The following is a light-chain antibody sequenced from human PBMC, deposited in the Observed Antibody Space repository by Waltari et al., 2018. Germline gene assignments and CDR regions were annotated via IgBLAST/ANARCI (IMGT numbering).Light chain of an antibody. V-gene: IGKV1-33*01. CDR3: QRYDNLPIFA. Sequence: DIQLTQSPSSLSASVGDRVTITCLASQDITNYLNWYQQKPGKAPKLLTHDASNLETGVPSRFSGSQSGTVFTFSISSLQPEDVATYYCQRYDNLPIFAFGPGTKVDIK. CDR1: QDITNY. J-gene: IGKJ3*01. CDR2: DAS.